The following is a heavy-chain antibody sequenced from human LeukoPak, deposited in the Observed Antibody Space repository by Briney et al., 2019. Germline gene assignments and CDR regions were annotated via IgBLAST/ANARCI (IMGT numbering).Heavy chain of an antibody. Sequence: PGGSLRLSCAASGFPCSTYAMTWVRQAPGKGLEWVPSIRGSDRSTYYADSVKGRFAISRDNSKNTLYLQMNSLRVEDTAVYYCAKDVYGDYGGLDYWGQGTLVIVSS. V-gene: IGHV3-23*01. CDR3: AKDVYGDYGGLDY. D-gene: IGHD4-17*01. CDR1: GFPCSTYA. J-gene: IGHJ4*02. CDR2: IRGSDRST.